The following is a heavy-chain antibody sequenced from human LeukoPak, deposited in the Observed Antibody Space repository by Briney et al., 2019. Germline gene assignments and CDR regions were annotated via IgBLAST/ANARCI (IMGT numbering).Heavy chain of an antibody. J-gene: IGHJ5*02. CDR1: GFTFSSYA. Sequence: GGSLRLSCAASGFTFSSYAISWVRQAPGKGLEWVSAISGSGGSTYYADSVKGRFTISRDNSKNTLYLQMNSLRAEDTAVYYCAKGSYSSSWYAGIDWFDPWGQGTLVTVSS. CDR2: ISGSGGST. V-gene: IGHV3-23*01. CDR3: AKGSYSSSWYAGIDWFDP. D-gene: IGHD6-13*01.